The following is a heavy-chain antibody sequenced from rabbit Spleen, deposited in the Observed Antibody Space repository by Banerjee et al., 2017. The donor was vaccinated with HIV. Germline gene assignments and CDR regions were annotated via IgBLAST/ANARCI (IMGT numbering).Heavy chain of an antibody. Sequence: QQQLEESGGGLVKPGGTLTLTCKASGIDFSSYHYMCWVRQAPGKGLELIACIYTSSDSTWYASWAKGRFTISKTSSTTVTLQMTSLTAADTATYFCARGGDDYGDPFKLWGPGTLVTVS. V-gene: IGHV1S43*01. CDR3: ARGGDDYGDPFKL. CDR2: IYTSSDST. CDR1: GIDFSSYHY. D-gene: IGHD2-1*01. J-gene: IGHJ4*01.